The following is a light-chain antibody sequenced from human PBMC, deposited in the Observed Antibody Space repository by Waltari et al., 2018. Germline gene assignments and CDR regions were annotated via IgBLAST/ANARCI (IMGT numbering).Light chain of an antibody. J-gene: IGKJ2*01. V-gene: IGKV1-27*01. Sequence: DIQMTQSPSSLSASVGDRVTITCRASQGISNYLAWYQQKPGKVPKLLIYAASPLQSGVPSRFSGSGSGTDFTLTISSLQPEDVATYYCQKYNSALTFGQGTKLEIK. CDR1: QGISNY. CDR2: AAS. CDR3: QKYNSALT.